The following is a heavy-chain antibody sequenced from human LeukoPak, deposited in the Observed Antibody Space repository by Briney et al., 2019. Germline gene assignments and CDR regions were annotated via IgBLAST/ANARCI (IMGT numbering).Heavy chain of an antibody. Sequence: PSETLSLTCTVSGDSISSGNYWGWIRQPPGKGLEWIGSIFHTGSTYFNLSLKSRVTISVDTSKNQFSLRLSSVTAADTAVYYCARGSFGSPKPLDCWGQGTLVTVSS. CDR1: GDSISSGNY. CDR3: ARGSFGSPKPLDC. D-gene: IGHD1-26*01. V-gene: IGHV4-38-2*02. CDR2: IFHTGST. J-gene: IGHJ4*02.